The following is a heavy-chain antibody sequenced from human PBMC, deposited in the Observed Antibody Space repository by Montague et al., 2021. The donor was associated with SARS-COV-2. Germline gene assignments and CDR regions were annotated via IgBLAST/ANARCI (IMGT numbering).Heavy chain of an antibody. V-gene: IGHV2-5*02. D-gene: IGHD3-16*01. J-gene: IGHJ5*02. CDR1: GFSLTTSGVC. CDR2: IYWDDDK. CDR3: THYRPSTGGT. Sequence: PALVKPTQTLTLTCTFSGFSLTTSGVCMNWIRQPLGKALEWLALIYWDDDKRYSSSLGSRLTVTKDASKNQVVLTMTNMDPVDTATYFCTHYRPSTGGTWGQGALVTVSS.